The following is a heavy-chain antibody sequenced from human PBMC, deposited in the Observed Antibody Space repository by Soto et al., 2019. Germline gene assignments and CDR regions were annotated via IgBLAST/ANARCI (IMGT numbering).Heavy chain of an antibody. V-gene: IGHV3-33*01. CDR1: GFTFSSYG. D-gene: IGHD6-13*01. CDR2: IWYDGSNK. Sequence: QVQLVESGGGVVQPGRSLRLSCAASGFTFSSYGMHWVRQAPGKGLEWVAVIWYDGSNKYYADSVKGRFTISRDNSKNPLYLKMNSLRAEDTAVYYCARAGQQLVRGAFDIWGQGTMVTVSS. J-gene: IGHJ3*02. CDR3: ARAGQQLVRGAFDI.